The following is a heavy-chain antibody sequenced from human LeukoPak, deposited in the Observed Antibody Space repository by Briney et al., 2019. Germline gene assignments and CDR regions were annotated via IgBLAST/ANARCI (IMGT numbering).Heavy chain of an antibody. J-gene: IGHJ3*02. Sequence: GESLKISCKGSGYSFTSYWIGWVCQMPGKGLEWMGIIYPGDSDTRYSPSFQGQVTISADKSISTAYLQWSSLKASDTAMYYGARQYYYDSSGYYDAFDIWGQGTMVTVSS. CDR2: IYPGDSDT. D-gene: IGHD3-22*01. CDR3: ARQYYYDSSGYYDAFDI. CDR1: GYSFTSYW. V-gene: IGHV5-51*01.